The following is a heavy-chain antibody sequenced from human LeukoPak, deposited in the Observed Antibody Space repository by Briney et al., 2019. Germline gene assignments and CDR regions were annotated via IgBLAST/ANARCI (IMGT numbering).Heavy chain of an antibody. V-gene: IGHV1-8*01. Sequence: ASVKVSCKASGYTITSNDFNWVRQATGQRPEWMGWMSPNSGDTGYAQKFQDRVTMTRNTSISTAYMALSSLRSDDTAVYYCARGPPNWGYDYWGPGTLVTVSS. J-gene: IGHJ4*02. D-gene: IGHD7-27*01. CDR1: GYTITSND. CDR2: MSPNSGDT. CDR3: ARGPPNWGYDY.